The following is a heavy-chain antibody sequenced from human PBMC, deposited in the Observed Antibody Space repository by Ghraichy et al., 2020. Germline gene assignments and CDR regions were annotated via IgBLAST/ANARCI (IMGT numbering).Heavy chain of an antibody. D-gene: IGHD6-13*01. CDR3: AKDIVSSSWADDYYYGMDV. CDR2: ISWNSGSI. V-gene: IGHV3-9*01. Sequence: GGSLRLSCAASGFTFDDYAMHWVRQAPGKGLEWVSGISWNSGSIGYADSVKGRFTISRDNAKNSLYLQMNSLRAEDTALYYCAKDIVSSSWADDYYYGMDVWGQGTTVTVSS. J-gene: IGHJ6*02. CDR1: GFTFDDYA.